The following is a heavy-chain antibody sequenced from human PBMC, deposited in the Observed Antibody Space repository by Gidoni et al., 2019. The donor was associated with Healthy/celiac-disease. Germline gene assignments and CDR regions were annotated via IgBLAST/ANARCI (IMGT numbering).Heavy chain of an antibody. D-gene: IGHD3-9*01. Sequence: QVQLVQSGAEVKKPGSSVKVSCKASGGTFSSYAISWVRQAPGQGLEWMGGIIPIFGTANYAQKFQGRVTITADESTSTAYMELSSLRSEDTAVYYCAREEFDRTLMYYYYGMDVWGQGTTVTVSS. V-gene: IGHV1-69*01. CDR3: AREEFDRTLMYYYYGMDV. CDR1: GGTFSSYA. CDR2: IIPIFGTA. J-gene: IGHJ6*02.